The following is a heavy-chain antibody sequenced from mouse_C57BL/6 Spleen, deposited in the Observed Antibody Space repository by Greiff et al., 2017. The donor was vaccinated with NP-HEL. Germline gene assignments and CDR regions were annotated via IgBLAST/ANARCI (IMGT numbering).Heavy chain of an antibody. Sequence: EVKLVESEGGLVQPGSSMKLSCTASGFTFSDSYMAWVRQVPEKGLEWVANINYDGSSTYYLDSLKSRFIISRDNAKNILYLQMSSLKSEDTATYYCARELTGTYAMDYWGQGTSVTVSS. CDR2: INYDGSST. CDR3: ARELTGTYAMDY. J-gene: IGHJ4*01. V-gene: IGHV5-16*01. CDR1: GFTFSDSY. D-gene: IGHD4-1*01.